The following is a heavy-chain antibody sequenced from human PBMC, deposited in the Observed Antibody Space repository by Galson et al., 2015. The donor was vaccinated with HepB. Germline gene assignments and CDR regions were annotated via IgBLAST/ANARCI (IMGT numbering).Heavy chain of an antibody. CDR2: FDPEDGET. CDR1: GYTLTELS. V-gene: IGHV1-24*01. CDR3: ATQSCSGGSCYRGGFDC. Sequence: SVKVSCKVSGYTLTELSMHWVRQAPGKGLEWMGGFDPEDGETIYAQKFQGRVTMTEDTSTDTAYMELSSLRSEDTAVYYCATQSCSGGSCYRGGFDCWGQGTLVTVSS. D-gene: IGHD2-15*01. J-gene: IGHJ4*02.